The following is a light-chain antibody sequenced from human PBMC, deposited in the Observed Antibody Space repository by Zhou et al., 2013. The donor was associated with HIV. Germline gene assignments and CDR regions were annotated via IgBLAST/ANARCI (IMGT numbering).Light chain of an antibody. V-gene: IGKV1-33*01. Sequence: DIQMTQSPSSLSASVGDRVTITCRASQNINTYLSWYQQKPGKAPHLLIYAASILQSGVPSRFNGSGFRTDFTFTISNLQPEDSATYYCQQRFTFGPGTKVEIK. CDR3: QQRFT. J-gene: IGKJ3*01. CDR2: AAS. CDR1: QNINTY.